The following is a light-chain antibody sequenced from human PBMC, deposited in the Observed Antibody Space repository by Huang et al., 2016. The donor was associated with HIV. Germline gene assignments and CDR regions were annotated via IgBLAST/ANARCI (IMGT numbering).Light chain of an antibody. Sequence: EIVMTQSPATLSASPGERATLSCRASQSVSSNLAWYQQHHGRAPSLLSNGVSPRATGVPARVSGSGSGTEFTLTISSLQSEDFAVYYCQHYTNWPYTFGQGTKLEIK. V-gene: IGKV3-15*01. CDR1: QSVSSN. CDR3: QHYTNWPYT. CDR2: GVS. J-gene: IGKJ2*01.